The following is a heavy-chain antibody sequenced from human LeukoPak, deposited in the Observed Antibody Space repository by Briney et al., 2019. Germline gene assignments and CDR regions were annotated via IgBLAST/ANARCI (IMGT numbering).Heavy chain of an antibody. CDR3: ARITGTTLDSYYYYMDV. D-gene: IGHD1-7*01. CDR1: GYTFTGYY. Sequence: ASVKVSCKASGYTFTGYYMHWVRQAPGQGLEWMGWINPNSGGTNYAQKFQGRVTMTRDTSISTAYMELSRLRSDDTAVYYCARITGTTLDSYYYYMDVWGKGTTVTVSS. J-gene: IGHJ6*03. CDR2: INPNSGGT. V-gene: IGHV1-2*02.